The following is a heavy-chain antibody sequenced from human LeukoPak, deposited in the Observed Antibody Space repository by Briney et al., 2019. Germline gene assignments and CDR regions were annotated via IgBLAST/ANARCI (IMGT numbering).Heavy chain of an antibody. J-gene: IGHJ5*02. CDR2: INTNTGNP. CDR1: GGTFSSYA. V-gene: IGHV7-4-1*02. CDR3: ARQAVAGSAHWFDP. D-gene: IGHD6-19*01. Sequence: ASVKVSCKASGGTFSSYAISWVRQAPGQGLEWMGWINTNTGNPTYAQGFTGRFVFSLDTSVSTAYLQISSLKAEDTAVYYCARQAVAGSAHWFDPWGQGTLVTVSS.